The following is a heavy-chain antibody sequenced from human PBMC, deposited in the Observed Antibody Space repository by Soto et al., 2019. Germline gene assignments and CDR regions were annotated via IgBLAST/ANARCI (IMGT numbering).Heavy chain of an antibody. CDR1: GYSISSGGYY. D-gene: IGHD1-26*01. J-gene: IGHJ4*02. Sequence: QVQLQESGPGLVKPSQTLSLTCTVSGYSISSGGYYWSWIRQHPGKGLEWIGYIDYSGSTYYNPSLKSRVTMSLDTSTNQFSLNLSSVTAADAAMFYCARIAKQGARLDFWGQGTLVTVSS. CDR3: ARIAKQGARLDF. V-gene: IGHV4-31*03. CDR2: IDYSGST.